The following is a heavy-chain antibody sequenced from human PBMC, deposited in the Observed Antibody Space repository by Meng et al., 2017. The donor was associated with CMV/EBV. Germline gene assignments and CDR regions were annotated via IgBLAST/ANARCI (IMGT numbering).Heavy chain of an antibody. Sequence: QVQLVQLGARVKKPGASVKVSCKASVYTLTSYGISWGRQAPGQGLEWMGWISAYNCNTNYAQKLQGRVTMTTDTSTSKAYMELRSLRSDDTAVYYCARGGRYYYDSSGYCDYWGQGTLVTVSS. J-gene: IGHJ4*02. CDR1: VYTLTSYG. V-gene: IGHV1-18*01. CDR3: ARGGRYYYDSSGYCDY. D-gene: IGHD3-22*01. CDR2: ISAYNCNT.